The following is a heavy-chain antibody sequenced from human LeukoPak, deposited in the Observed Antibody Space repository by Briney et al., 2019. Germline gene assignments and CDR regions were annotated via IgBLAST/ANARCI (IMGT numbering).Heavy chain of an antibody. V-gene: IGHV4-59*01. D-gene: IGHD6-13*01. Sequence: PSETLSLTCTVSGGSISSYYWSWLRQPPGKGLEWIGYIYYSGSTNYNPSLKSRVTISVDTSKNQFSLKLSSVTAADTAVYYCASGRYSGWYFWFDPWGQGTLVTVSS. CDR1: GGSISSYY. J-gene: IGHJ5*02. CDR2: IYYSGST. CDR3: ASGRYSGWYFWFDP.